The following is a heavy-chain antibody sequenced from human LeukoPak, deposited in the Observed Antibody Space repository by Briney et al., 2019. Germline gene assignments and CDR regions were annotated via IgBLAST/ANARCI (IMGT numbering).Heavy chain of an antibody. Sequence: PGRSLRLSCAASGFTFINYGMHWVRQAPGKGLEWVSVIWYDGSNKYYAGSVKGRFTISRDNSKNTLYLQMNSLRADDTAVYYCAKASTTPAYYYYMDVWGKGTTVTVSS. D-gene: IGHD4-17*01. V-gene: IGHV3-33*06. CDR3: AKASTTPAYYYYMDV. CDR1: GFTFINYG. J-gene: IGHJ6*03. CDR2: IWYDGSNK.